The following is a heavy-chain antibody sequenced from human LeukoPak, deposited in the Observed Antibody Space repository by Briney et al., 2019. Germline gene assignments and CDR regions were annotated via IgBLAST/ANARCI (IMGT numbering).Heavy chain of an antibody. Sequence: PGGSLRLSCAASGFTFSNYNMNWVRQAPGKGLECVSYISSSSSSIYYADSVKGRFTTSRDKAKNSLYLQMNSQRAEDTAVYYCARDSDPRRVGYMDVWGKGTTVTVSS. D-gene: IGHD1-26*01. J-gene: IGHJ6*03. V-gene: IGHV3-48*01. CDR3: ARDSDPRRVGYMDV. CDR2: ISSSSSSI. CDR1: GFTFSNYN.